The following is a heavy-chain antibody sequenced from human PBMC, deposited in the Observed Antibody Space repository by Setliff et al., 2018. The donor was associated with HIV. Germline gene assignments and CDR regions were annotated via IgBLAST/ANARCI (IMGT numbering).Heavy chain of an antibody. CDR2: IYYSGTT. CDR1: GGLISSHIYQ. CDR3: ARLGGNWGYWFDP. D-gene: IGHD7-27*01. Sequence: SETLFLTCTVSGGLISSHIYQWGWIRQPPGKGLEWIGSIYYSGTTYYNPSFKSRLTISIDTSMNQFSLRLNALTAADTAVYYCARLGGNWGYWFDPWSQGTLVTVS. J-gene: IGHJ5*02. V-gene: IGHV4-39*01.